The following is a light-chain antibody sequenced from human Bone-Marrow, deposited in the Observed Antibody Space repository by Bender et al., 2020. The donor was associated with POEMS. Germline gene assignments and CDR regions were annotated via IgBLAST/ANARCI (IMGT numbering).Light chain of an antibody. CDR3: CSFVASHTYV. CDR2: DDS. J-gene: IGLJ1*01. V-gene: IGLV3-21*03. CDR1: NIGSKR. Sequence: SYVLTQPPSVSVAPGKTAMITCGGNNIGSKRVHWCQQKAGQAPVLVVYDDSDRPSGIPERFSGSNSGNTATLTISGLQAEDEADYYCCSFVASHTYVFGTGSQVTVL.